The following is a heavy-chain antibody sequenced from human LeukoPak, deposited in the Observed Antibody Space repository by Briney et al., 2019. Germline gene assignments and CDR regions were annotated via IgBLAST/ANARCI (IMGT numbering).Heavy chain of an antibody. V-gene: IGHV3-30-3*01. Sequence: GGSLRFSCAASGFPFNTYAMHWVRQAPGKGLEWVAVISYDGTKQYYADSVKGRFTISRDNSKNTLYLQMNSLRAEDTAVYYCARRYPGGWFDPWGQGTLVTVSS. CDR3: ARRYPGGWFDP. CDR1: GFPFNTYA. J-gene: IGHJ5*02. CDR2: ISYDGTKQ. D-gene: IGHD1-1*01.